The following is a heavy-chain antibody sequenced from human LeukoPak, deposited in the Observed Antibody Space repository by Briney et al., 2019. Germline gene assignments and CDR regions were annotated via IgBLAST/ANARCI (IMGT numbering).Heavy chain of an antibody. D-gene: IGHD5-18*01. J-gene: IGHJ4*02. CDR1: GGTFSSYA. Sequence: SVKVSCKASGGTFSSYAISWVRQAPGQGLEWMGRIIPILGIAYYAQKFQGRVTITADKSTSTAYMELSSLRSEDTAVYYCARDRRYSYGYQYYFDYWGQGTLVTVSS. CDR2: IIPILGIA. V-gene: IGHV1-69*04. CDR3: ARDRRYSYGYQYYFDY.